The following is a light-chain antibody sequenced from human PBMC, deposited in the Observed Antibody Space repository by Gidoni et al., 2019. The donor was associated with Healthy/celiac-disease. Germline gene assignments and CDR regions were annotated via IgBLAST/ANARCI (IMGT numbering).Light chain of an antibody. CDR1: SSNTGAGYD. Sequence: QSVLTQPPSVSGAPGQRVTISCTGSSSNTGAGYDVHWYQQLPGTAPKLLIYGNSNRTSGVHDRFTGSKSGTSASLAITGLQAEDEADYYCQSYDSSLSGVVFGGGTKLTVL. CDR2: GNS. CDR3: QSYDSSLSGVV. J-gene: IGLJ2*01. V-gene: IGLV1-40*01.